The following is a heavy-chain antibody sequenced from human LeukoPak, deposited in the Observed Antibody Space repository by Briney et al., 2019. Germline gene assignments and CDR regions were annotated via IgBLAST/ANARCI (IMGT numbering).Heavy chain of an antibody. Sequence: SETLSLTCSVSGGSISSYYWSWLRQPPGKGLEWIGYIYYSGSTNYNPSLKSRVTISVDTSKNQFSLKLSSVTAADTAVYYCASLGGGGDFTFDPWGQGTLVTVSS. CDR3: ASLGGGGDFTFDP. J-gene: IGHJ5*02. CDR2: IYYSGST. V-gene: IGHV4-59*01. D-gene: IGHD2-21*02. CDR1: GGSISSYY.